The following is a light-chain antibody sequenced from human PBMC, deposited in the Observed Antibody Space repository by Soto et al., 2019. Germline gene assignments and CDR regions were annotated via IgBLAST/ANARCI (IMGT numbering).Light chain of an antibody. J-gene: IGKJ1*01. CDR2: GAS. CDR3: QQYGSSRT. CDR1: QSVSNNY. Sequence: EIVLTQSPGTLSLSPGERATLSCRASQSVSNNYLAWYQKKPGXPPRPLIYGASTRAXXIPERFSGSGSGTDFTLTISRPEPEDFAVYYCQQYGSSRTFGQGTKVDIK. V-gene: IGKV3-20*01.